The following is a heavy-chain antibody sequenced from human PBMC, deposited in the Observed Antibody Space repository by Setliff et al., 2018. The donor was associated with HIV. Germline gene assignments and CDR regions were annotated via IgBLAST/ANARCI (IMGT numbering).Heavy chain of an antibody. CDR2: IYPSDSDT. D-gene: IGHD3-9*01. CDR1: GYSFSNYW. CDR3: TKGGGLNFRWHDWFVKI. Sequence: GESLKISCKGSGYSFSNYWIAWVRQVPGKGLEWIGVIYPSDSDTRVSPSFRGQVTISADKSISTAYLQWTSLTASDTAIYYCTKGGGLNFRWHDWFVKIWGQGTLVTVSS. J-gene: IGHJ4*03. V-gene: IGHV5-51*01.